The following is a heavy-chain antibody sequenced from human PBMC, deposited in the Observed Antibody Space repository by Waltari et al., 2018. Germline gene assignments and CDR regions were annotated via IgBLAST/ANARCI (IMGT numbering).Heavy chain of an antibody. CDR2: ISGSGGST. CDR1: GFTFSSYA. CDR3: ARARRVAATPFGG. V-gene: IGHV3-23*01. D-gene: IGHD2-15*01. Sequence: EVQLLESGGGLVQPGGSLSLSCAASGFTFSSYAMSWVRQAPGKGLEWVSAISGSGGSTYYADSVKGRFTISRDNSKNTLYLQMNSLRAEDTAVYYCARARRVAATPFGGWGQGTLVTVSS. J-gene: IGHJ4*02.